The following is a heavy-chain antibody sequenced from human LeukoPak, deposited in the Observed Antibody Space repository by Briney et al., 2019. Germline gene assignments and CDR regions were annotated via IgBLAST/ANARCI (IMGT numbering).Heavy chain of an antibody. Sequence: GGSLRLSCAASGFTFINAWMHWVRQAPGKGLEWVGRIKSKTDGGTTDYAAPVKGRFTISRDDSKNTLYLQMNSLKAEDTAVYYCSTDQGGDILTGCWGQGTLVTVSS. D-gene: IGHD3-9*01. CDR2: IKSKTDGGTT. CDR3: STDQGGDILTGC. V-gene: IGHV3-15*01. J-gene: IGHJ4*02. CDR1: GFTFINAW.